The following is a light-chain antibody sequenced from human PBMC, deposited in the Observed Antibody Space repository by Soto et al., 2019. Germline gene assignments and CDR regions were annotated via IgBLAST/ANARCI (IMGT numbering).Light chain of an antibody. CDR3: QQSYSTPLT. J-gene: IGKJ4*01. CDR1: PSISNY. CDR2: AAS. V-gene: IGKV1-39*01. Sequence: EIQMTQSPSSLSASVGDRVTITCRASPSISNYLNWYQHKPGKAPELLIYAASNLQTGAPSRFSGSGSGTDFTLTISSLQPKDFATYYCQQSYSTPLTFGGGTKVEI.